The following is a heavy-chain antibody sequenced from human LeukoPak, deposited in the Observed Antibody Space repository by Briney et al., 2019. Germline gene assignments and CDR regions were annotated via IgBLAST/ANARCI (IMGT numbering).Heavy chain of an antibody. V-gene: IGHV3-7*01. CDR3: ARDFAYNTFDY. CDR2: IKKDGSEK. Sequence: GGSLRLSCAASGFTFSSYWMNWVRQAPGKGLEWVANIKKDGSEKYYVDSVKGRFTISRDNTKNSLYMQLTSLRAEDTAVYYCARDFAYNTFDYWGQGTLVTVSS. D-gene: IGHD1-14*01. J-gene: IGHJ4*02. CDR1: GFTFSSYW.